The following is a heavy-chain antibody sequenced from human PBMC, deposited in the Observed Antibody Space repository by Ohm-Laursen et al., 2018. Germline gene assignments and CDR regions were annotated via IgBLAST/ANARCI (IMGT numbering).Heavy chain of an antibody. Sequence: SLRLSCAAPGFIVSNNYMSWVRQAPGKGLEWVSLIYAGGSTHYADSVKGRFTISRDTSKDTLYLQMNSLRVGDTAVYYCAKGLSGGTGHGNWFDPWGQGTLVTVSS. CDR1: GFIVSNNY. J-gene: IGHJ5*02. D-gene: IGHD3-10*01. CDR2: IYAGGST. CDR3: AKGLSGGTGHGNWFDP. V-gene: IGHV3-53*01.